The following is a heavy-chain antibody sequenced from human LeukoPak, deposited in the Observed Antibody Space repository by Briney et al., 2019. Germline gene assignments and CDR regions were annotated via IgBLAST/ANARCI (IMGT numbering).Heavy chain of an antibody. V-gene: IGHV3-73*01. CDR2: IRSKANSYAT. CDR1: EFTFSASA. Sequence: TGGSLRLSCAASEFTFSASAMHWVRQASGKGLEWVGRIRSKANSYATAYAASVKGRFTISRDDSENTAYLQVNSLKTEDTAVYYCTTILYGDYGTFDIWGQGTMATVSS. CDR3: TTILYGDYGTFDI. J-gene: IGHJ3*02. D-gene: IGHD4-17*01.